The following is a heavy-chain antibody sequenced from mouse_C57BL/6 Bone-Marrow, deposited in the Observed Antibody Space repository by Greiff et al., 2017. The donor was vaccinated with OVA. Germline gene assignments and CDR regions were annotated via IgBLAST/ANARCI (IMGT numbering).Heavy chain of an antibody. CDR3: ASPRFITTVVATNYYAMDY. CDR1: GYTFTDHT. Sequence: VQLQESDAELVKPGASVKISCKVSGYTFTDHTIHWMKQRPEQRLEWIGYIYPRDGSTKYNEKFKGKATLTADKSSSTAYMQLNSLTSEDSAVYFCASPRFITTVVATNYYAMDYWGQGTSVTVSS. J-gene: IGHJ4*01. V-gene: IGHV1-78*01. CDR2: IYPRDGST. D-gene: IGHD1-1*01.